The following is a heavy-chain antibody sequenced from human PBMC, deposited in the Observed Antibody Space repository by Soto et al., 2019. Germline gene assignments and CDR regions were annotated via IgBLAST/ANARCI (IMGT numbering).Heavy chain of an antibody. CDR1: GGSISSYY. Sequence: PSETLSLTCTVSGGSISSYYWSWIRQPPGKGLEWIGYIYYSGSTNYNPSLKSRVTISVDTSKNQFSLKLSSVTAADTAVYYCARQGYSSSWAFDDWGQGTLVTAPQ. CDR2: IYYSGST. J-gene: IGHJ4*02. D-gene: IGHD6-13*01. CDR3: ARQGYSSSWAFDD. V-gene: IGHV4-59*08.